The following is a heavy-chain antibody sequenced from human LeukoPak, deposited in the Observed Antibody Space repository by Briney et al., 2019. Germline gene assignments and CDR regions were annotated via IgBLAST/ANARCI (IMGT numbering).Heavy chain of an antibody. D-gene: IGHD3-10*01. CDR3: ARTLWFGELLSWFDP. CDR2: IYTSGST. V-gene: IGHV4-61*02. Sequence: PSQTLSLTCTVSGGSISSGSYYWSWIRQPAGKGLEWIGRIYTSGSTNYNPSLKSRVTISVDTSKNQFSLKLSSVTAADTAVYYCARTLWFGELLSWFDPWGQGTRVTVSS. CDR1: GGSISSGSYY. J-gene: IGHJ5*02.